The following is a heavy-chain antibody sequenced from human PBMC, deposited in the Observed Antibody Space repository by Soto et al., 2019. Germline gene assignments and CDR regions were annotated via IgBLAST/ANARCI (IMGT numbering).Heavy chain of an antibody. J-gene: IGHJ4*02. CDR3: AKRRGAGGHFDY. CDR2: VSIGGST. V-gene: IGHV3-23*01. CDR1: GFTFSSYA. Sequence: GGSLRLSCAASGFTFSSYAMGWVRQGPGKGPEWVAVVSIGGSTHYADSVRGRFTISRDNSKNTLSLQMNSLTAEDTAVYFCAKRRGAGGHFDYWGKGALVTVSS. D-gene: IGHD2-15*01.